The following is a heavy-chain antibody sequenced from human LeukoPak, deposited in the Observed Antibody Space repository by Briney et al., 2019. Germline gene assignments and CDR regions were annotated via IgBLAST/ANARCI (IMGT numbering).Heavy chain of an antibody. J-gene: IGHJ4*02. CDR2: ISSTGSPI. V-gene: IGHV3-48*02. Sequence: GGSLRLSCAASGFTFSRFGMNWVRQAPGKGLEWVSYISSTGSPIYYADSVKGRFTIFRDNAKNSLYLQMKSLRDEDTAVYYCAGYCSGTSCYYSDYWGQGTLVTVSS. D-gene: IGHD2-2*01. CDR1: GFTFSRFG. CDR3: AGYCSGTSCYYSDY.